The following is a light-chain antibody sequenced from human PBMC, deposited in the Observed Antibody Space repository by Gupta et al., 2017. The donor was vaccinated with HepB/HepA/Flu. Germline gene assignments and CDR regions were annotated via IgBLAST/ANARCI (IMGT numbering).Light chain of an antibody. Sequence: IQMTQSPSTLSASVGDRVTITCRASQRISSWLAWYQQKPGKAPKVLIYMASNLESGVPSRFSGSGSGTEFTLTISSLQPDDFATYYCQQYNSYSRTFGQGTKVEIK. J-gene: IGKJ1*01. CDR2: MAS. CDR1: QRISSW. V-gene: IGKV1-5*03. CDR3: QQYNSYSRT.